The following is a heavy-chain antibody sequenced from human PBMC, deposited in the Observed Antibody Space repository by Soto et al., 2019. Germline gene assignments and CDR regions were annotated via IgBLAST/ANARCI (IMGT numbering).Heavy chain of an antibody. D-gene: IGHD6-19*01. V-gene: IGHV3-33*01. CDR2: IWYDGNTK. Sequence: QIQLVESGGGVVQPGRSLRLSCTASGFTFNSYGFNWVRQAPGKGLEWVAVIWYDGNTKYYADSVKRRITISRDNLRSTVYLQMNRLTAEDTAVYYCARHLVAPVAGPYYYGMDVWGQGTTVTVSS. J-gene: IGHJ6*02. CDR1: GFTFNSYG. CDR3: ARHLVAPVAGPYYYGMDV.